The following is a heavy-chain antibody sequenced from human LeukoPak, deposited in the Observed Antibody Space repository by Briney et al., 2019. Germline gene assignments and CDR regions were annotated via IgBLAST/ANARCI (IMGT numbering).Heavy chain of an antibody. CDR1: GFSLSTSGMC. V-gene: IGHV2-70*11. Sequence: SGPALVKPTQTLTLTCTFSGFSLSTSGMCVSWIRHPPGKALEWLARIDWDDDKYYSTSLKTRLTISKDTSKNQVVLTMTNMDPVDTATYYCARAARGYSYGPFDYWGQGTLVTVSS. D-gene: IGHD5-18*01. CDR2: IDWDDDK. J-gene: IGHJ4*02. CDR3: ARAARGYSYGPFDY.